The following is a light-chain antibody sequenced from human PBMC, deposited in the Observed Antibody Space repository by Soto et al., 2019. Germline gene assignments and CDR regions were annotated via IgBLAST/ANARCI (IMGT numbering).Light chain of an antibody. CDR2: GAS. CDR1: QSISIY. CDR3: QQTYTTPEIT. Sequence: DIQMTQSASTLSASVCDRVTTTCRASQSISIYVNWYQLKPGKAPNLRMYGASYLKSGVPTRFSGSGSGTDFTLTISSLQPEAFAIYYCQQTYTTPEITFGQGTRLEIK. J-gene: IGKJ5*01. V-gene: IGKV1-39*01.